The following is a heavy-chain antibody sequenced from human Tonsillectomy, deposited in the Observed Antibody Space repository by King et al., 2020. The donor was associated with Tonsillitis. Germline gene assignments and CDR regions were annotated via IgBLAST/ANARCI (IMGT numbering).Heavy chain of an antibody. CDR1: GYIYDSYW. J-gene: IGHJ5*01. CDR3: ARITMLTFGGGIVGNWFDS. Sequence: VQLVESGAEVKKPGESLRISCKGSGYIYDSYWIIWVRQMPGKGMEWMGRINPSDSYTDYSPSFQGHVTISVDKSISTAYLQWSSLKASDTAMYYCARITMLTFGGGIVGNWFDSWGQGTLVTVTS. V-gene: IGHV5-10-1*03. D-gene: IGHD3-16*02. CDR2: INPSDSYT.